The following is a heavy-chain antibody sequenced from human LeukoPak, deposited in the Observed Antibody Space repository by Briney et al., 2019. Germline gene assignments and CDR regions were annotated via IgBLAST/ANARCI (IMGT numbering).Heavy chain of an antibody. Sequence: PSETLSLTWTVSGGSISSHYWSWIRQPAGKGLEWIGRFYTSGSTKYNPSLWSRVTISVDRSKNQLSLKLSSVTAADTAVYYCARDLYGSDYYMDVWGKGTTVTVSS. CDR3: ARDLYGSDYYMDV. CDR2: FYTSGST. D-gene: IGHD3-10*01. CDR1: GGSISSHY. J-gene: IGHJ6*03. V-gene: IGHV4-4*07.